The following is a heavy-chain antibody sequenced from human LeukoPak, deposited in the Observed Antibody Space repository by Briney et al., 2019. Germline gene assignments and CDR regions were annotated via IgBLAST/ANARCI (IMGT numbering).Heavy chain of an antibody. CDR1: GGSFSGYY. Sequence: PSETLSLTCAVYGGSFSGYYWSWIRQPPGKGLEWIGEINHSGSTNYNPSLKSRVTISVDTSKNQFSLELSSVTAADTAVYYCARGRPITMVRGVIITPFDYWGQGTLVTVSS. D-gene: IGHD3-10*01. J-gene: IGHJ4*02. CDR3: ARGRPITMVRGVIITPFDY. CDR2: INHSGST. V-gene: IGHV4-34*01.